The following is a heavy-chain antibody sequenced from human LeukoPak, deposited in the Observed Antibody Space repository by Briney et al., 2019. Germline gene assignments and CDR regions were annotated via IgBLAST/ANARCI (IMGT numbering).Heavy chain of an antibody. D-gene: IGHD6-19*01. V-gene: IGHV3-30*19. CDR1: GFTFSSYG. CDR3: ARPSYSSGWSFFDY. Sequence: PGGSLRLSCAASGFTFSSYGMHWVRQAPGKGLEWVTFIQYDGSNKYYADSVKGRFTISRDNAKNSLYLQMNSLRGEDTAVYYCARPSYSSGWSFFDYWGQGTLVTVSS. J-gene: IGHJ4*02. CDR2: IQYDGSNK.